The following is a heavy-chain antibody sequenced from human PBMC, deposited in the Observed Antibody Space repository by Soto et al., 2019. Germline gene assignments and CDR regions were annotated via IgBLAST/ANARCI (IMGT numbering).Heavy chain of an antibody. D-gene: IGHD3-10*01. CDR2: ISDSGGST. J-gene: IGHJ6*02. V-gene: IGHV3-23*01. CDR1: EFTFSGFA. CDR3: AKDSITFFYGVDV. Sequence: GGSLRLSCAASEFTFSGFAMNWVRQAPGKGLEWVSGISDSGGSTYYADSVKDRFTISRDNSKNMLYLQMNSLRAEDTAVYYCAKDSITFFYGVDVWGQGTTVTVSS.